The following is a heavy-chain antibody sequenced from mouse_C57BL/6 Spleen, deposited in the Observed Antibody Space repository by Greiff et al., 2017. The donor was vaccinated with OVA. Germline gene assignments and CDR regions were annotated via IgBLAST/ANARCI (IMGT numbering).Heavy chain of an antibody. Sequence: VQLQESGAELVRPGTSVKMSCQASGYTFTNYWIGWAKQRPGHGLEWIGDIYPGGGYTNYNEKFKGKATLTADKSSSTAYMQFSSLTSEDSAIYYCARGGYDYGFAYWGQGTLVTVSA. CDR2: IYPGGGYT. V-gene: IGHV1-63*01. D-gene: IGHD2-4*01. CDR1: GYTFTNYW. CDR3: ARGGYDYGFAY. J-gene: IGHJ3*01.